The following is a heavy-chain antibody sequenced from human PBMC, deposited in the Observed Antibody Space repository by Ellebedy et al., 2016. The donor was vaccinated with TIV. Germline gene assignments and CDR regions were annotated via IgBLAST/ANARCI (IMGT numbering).Heavy chain of an antibody. CDR2: SGAAGDT. D-gene: IGHD3-10*01. CDR3: ARGGPGGDNWFFGL. J-gene: IGHJ2*01. Sequence: GESLKLSCAASGFSLTGSDLHWVRRPAGKGLEWVSASGAAGDTYYPDSVRGRFTISRESAKNSFYLQMNSLTAGDTAVYYCARGGPGGDNWFFGLWGRGTRVTVSS. CDR1: GFSLTGSD. V-gene: IGHV3-13*01.